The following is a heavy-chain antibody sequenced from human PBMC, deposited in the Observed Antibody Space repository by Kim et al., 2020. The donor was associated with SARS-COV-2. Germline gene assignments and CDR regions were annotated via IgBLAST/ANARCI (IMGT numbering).Heavy chain of an antibody. J-gene: IGHJ6*02. CDR2: INSDGSST. D-gene: IGHD6-19*01. Sequence: GGSLRLSCAASGFTFSSYWMHWVRQAPGKGLVWVSRINSDGSSTSYADSVKGRFTISRDNAKNTLYLQMNSLRAEDTAVYYCARDRTPTFYSSGWYSYYYGMDVWGQGTTVTVSS. V-gene: IGHV3-74*01. CDR1: GFTFSSYW. CDR3: ARDRTPTFYSSGWYSYYYGMDV.